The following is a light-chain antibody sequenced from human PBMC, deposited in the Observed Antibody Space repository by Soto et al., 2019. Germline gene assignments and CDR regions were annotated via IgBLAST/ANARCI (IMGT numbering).Light chain of an antibody. CDR3: QQYGRSPQT. CDR2: GAS. CDR1: QSVSSSH. J-gene: IGKJ1*01. V-gene: IGKV3-20*01. Sequence: ELVLTQSPGTLSLSPGARATASCRASQSVSSSHVAWYQQKRGQAPRLLIYGASSRATGIPDRFSVSGSGTDGTLTIRRLESEDGAVYDCQQYGRSPQTFGQGTKVDIK.